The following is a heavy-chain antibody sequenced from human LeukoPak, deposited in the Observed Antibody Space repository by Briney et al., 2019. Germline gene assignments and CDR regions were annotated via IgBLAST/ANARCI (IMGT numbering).Heavy chain of an antibody. Sequence: ASVKVSCKASGGTFSSYAISWVRQAPGQGLEWMGGIIPIFGTANYAQKFQGRVTITTDESTSTAYMELSRLRSDDTAVYYCARVPYYGSGSYYPYWGQGTLVTVSS. CDR3: ARVPYYGSGSYYPY. D-gene: IGHD3-10*01. J-gene: IGHJ4*02. V-gene: IGHV1-69*05. CDR1: GGTFSSYA. CDR2: IIPIFGTA.